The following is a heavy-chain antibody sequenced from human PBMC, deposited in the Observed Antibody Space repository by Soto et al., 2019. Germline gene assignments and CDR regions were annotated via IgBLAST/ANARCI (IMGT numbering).Heavy chain of an antibody. V-gene: IGHV1-18*01. Sequence: ASVKVSCKASGYTFTSYGISWVRQAPGQGLEWMGWISAYNGNTNYAQKLQGRVTMTTDTSTSTAYMELRSLSSDDTAVNYCARVKTSDYHNCFDPWGQEPLATVSS. D-gene: IGHD3-22*01. CDR3: ARVKTSDYHNCFDP. CDR1: GYTFTSYG. CDR2: ISAYNGNT. J-gene: IGHJ5*02.